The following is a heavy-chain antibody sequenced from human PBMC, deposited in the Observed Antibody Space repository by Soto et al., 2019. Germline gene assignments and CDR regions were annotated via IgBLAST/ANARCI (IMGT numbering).Heavy chain of an antibody. CDR2: IYYSGST. CDR1: GVSISIYY. V-gene: IGHV4-59*01. J-gene: IGHJ4*02. D-gene: IGHD3-16*01. Sequence: PSETLSVTCTVSGVSISIYYWSWIRQPPGKGLEWIGYIYYSGSTNYNPSLESRVTISVDTSKKQFSLKLRTVTAGDPAVYYCDRDGAVSYFAYWGKGTLVPVSP. CDR3: DRDGAVSYFAY.